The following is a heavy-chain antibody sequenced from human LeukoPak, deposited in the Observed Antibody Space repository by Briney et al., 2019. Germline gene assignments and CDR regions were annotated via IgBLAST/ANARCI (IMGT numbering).Heavy chain of an antibody. D-gene: IGHD3-22*01. CDR2: IYYSGST. Sequence: KPSETLSLTCTVSGGSISSYYWSWIRQPPGKGLEWIGYIYYSGSTNYNPSLKSRVTISIDTSKNQFSLKLSSVTAADTAVYYCAGLHYYDSSGYDSYWYFDLWGRGTLVTVSS. V-gene: IGHV4-59*01. CDR3: AGLHYYDSSGYDSYWYFDL. CDR1: GGSISSYY. J-gene: IGHJ2*01.